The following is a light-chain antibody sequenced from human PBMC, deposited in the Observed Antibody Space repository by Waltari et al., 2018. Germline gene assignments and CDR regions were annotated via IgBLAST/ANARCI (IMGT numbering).Light chain of an antibody. J-gene: IGLJ2*01. CDR3: GTWDNSLSAVI. Sequence: QSVLTQPPSVSAAPGQKVTISCSGSSSHIGNNYVSWYQQVPGTAPKLLIYDNNKRPSRIPDRFSGSKSGTSATLGITGLQTGDEADYYCGTWDNSLSAVIFGGGTKLTVL. CDR2: DNN. CDR1: SSHIGNNY. V-gene: IGLV1-51*01.